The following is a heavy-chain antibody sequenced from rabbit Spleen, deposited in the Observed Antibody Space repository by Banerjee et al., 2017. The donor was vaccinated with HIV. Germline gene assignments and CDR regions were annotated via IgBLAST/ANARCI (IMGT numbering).Heavy chain of an antibody. D-gene: IGHD4-1*01. CDR1: GFSFSSSDY. Sequence: QSLEESGGGLVQPEGSLALTCKASGFSFSSSDYICWVRQAPGKGLEWISCIAGSSSGFTYSATWAKGRFTISKTSSTTVTLQMTSLTAADTATYFCARDLAGAVGWNFDLWGPGTLVTVS. J-gene: IGHJ4*01. CDR2: IAGSSSGFT. CDR3: ARDLAGAVGWNFDL. V-gene: IGHV1S40*01.